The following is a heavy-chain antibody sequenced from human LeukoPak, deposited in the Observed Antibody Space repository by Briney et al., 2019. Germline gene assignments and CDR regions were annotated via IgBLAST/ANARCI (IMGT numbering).Heavy chain of an antibody. CDR1: GGTFLSHT. J-gene: IGHJ5*02. V-gene: IGHV1-69*08. Sequence: SVKVSCKTSGGTFLSHTFSWVRQAPGQGLEWMGKITPVINTAIHSQTFQGRVSIYADKSTTTVYMDLSGLRPDDTAVYYCARVNLRGSNYNWFDPWGQGTLVTVAS. CDR2: ITPVINTA. CDR3: ARVNLRGSNYNWFDP. D-gene: IGHD1-26*01.